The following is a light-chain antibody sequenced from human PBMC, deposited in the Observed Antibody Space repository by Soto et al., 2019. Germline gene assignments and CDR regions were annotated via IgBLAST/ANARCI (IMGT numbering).Light chain of an antibody. CDR3: QQYGGSPRT. CDR1: QTISVY. V-gene: IGKV1-39*01. J-gene: IGKJ1*01. CDR2: AAS. Sequence: DSQVTQSPSSLSVSMGDRVTITCRSSQTISVYLNWYQKKPGTPPKLLIYAASNLQSGVPSRFSGSGSGTDFTLTITRLEPEDFAVYYCQQYGGSPRTFGQGTKVDI.